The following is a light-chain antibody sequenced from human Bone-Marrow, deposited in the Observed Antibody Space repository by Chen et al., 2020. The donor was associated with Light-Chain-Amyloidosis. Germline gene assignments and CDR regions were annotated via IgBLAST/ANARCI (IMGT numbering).Light chain of an antibody. J-gene: IGLJ2*01. CDR3: CSYAGSSTFVV. CDR2: EVS. CDR1: RSDVGSYNL. Sequence: HSALTQPASVSGSPGHSLPISCTGTRSDVGSYNLVSWYQQHPGKAPKLMIYEVSKRPSGVSNRFSGSKSGNTASLTISGLQAEDEADYYCCSYAGSSTFVVFGGGTKLTVL. V-gene: IGLV2-23*02.